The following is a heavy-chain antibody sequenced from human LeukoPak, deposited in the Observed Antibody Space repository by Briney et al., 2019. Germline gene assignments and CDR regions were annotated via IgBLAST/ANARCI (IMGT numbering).Heavy chain of an antibody. CDR2: INSGGNT. CDR3: AREITIFGVVITLDY. J-gene: IGHJ4*02. Sequence: GGSLRLSCAASGFTFSSYAMSWVRQAPGKGLEWVSAINSGGNTYYADSVKGRFTISRDNSKNTLYLQMNSLRAEDTAVYYCAREITIFGVVITLDYWGQGTLVTVSS. V-gene: IGHV3-23*01. CDR1: GFTFSSYA. D-gene: IGHD3-3*01.